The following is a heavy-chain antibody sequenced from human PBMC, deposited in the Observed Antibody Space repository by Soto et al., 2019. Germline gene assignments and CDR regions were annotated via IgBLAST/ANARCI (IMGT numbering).Heavy chain of an antibody. D-gene: IGHD3-16*01. Sequence: EAQVLESGGGLVQPGGSLRLSCAASGFTFFNYGMTWVRQAPGKGLEWVSSVSGDGYTTYYADSVRGRFTISRDNSKGTLFVQMNSLRAEDTAVYYCAKEASVPSLGEFWYFDLWGRGTQVTVSS. CDR3: AKEASVPSLGEFWYFDL. V-gene: IGHV3-23*01. J-gene: IGHJ2*01. CDR2: VSGDGYTT. CDR1: GFTFFNYG.